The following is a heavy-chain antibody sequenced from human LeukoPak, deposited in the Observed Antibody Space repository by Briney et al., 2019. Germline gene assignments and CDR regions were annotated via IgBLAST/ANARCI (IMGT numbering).Heavy chain of an antibody. Sequence: SVKVSCKASGYTFTSYGISWVRQAPGQGLEWMGGIIPIFGTANYAQKFQGRVTITADESTSTAYMELSSLRSEDTAVYYCARAESYYYGMDVWGQGTTVTVSS. CDR2: IIPIFGTA. CDR1: GYTFTSYG. J-gene: IGHJ6*02. CDR3: ARAESYYYGMDV. V-gene: IGHV1-69*13.